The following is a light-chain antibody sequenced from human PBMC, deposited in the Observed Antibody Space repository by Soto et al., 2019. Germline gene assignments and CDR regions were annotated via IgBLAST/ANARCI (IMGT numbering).Light chain of an antibody. CDR3: QQSYSTPPVT. J-gene: IGKJ1*01. Sequence: DIQMTQSPSSLSASVGDRDTITCRASQSISSYLNWYQQKPGKAPKLLIYAASSLQSGVLSRFSGSGSGTDFTLTISSLQPEDFATYYCQQSYSTPPVTFGQGTKVEIK. V-gene: IGKV1-39*01. CDR2: AAS. CDR1: QSISSY.